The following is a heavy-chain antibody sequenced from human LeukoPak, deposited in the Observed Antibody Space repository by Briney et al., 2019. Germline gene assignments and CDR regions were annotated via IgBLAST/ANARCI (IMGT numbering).Heavy chain of an antibody. Sequence: PSETLSLTCTVSGGSISSYYWSWIRQPPGKGLGWIGYIYYSGSTNYNPSLKSRVTISVDTSKNQFSLKLSSVTAADTAVYYCARDAGRYDAFDIWGQGTMVTVSS. J-gene: IGHJ3*02. V-gene: IGHV4-59*01. CDR2: IYYSGST. CDR3: ARDAGRYDAFDI. CDR1: GGSISSYY.